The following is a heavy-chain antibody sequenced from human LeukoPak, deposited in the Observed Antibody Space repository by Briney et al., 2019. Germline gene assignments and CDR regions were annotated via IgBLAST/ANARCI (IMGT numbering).Heavy chain of an antibody. J-gene: IGHJ4*02. CDR2: INPSGGST. V-gene: IGHV1-46*01. D-gene: IGHD3-3*01. Sequence: GASVKVSCKASGYTFTSYYMHWVRQAPGQGLEWMGIINPSGGSTSYAQKFQGRVTMSRDTSTSTVYMELSSLRSEDTAVYYCARGDDDFWSGPVFDYWGQGTLVTVSS. CDR1: GYTFTSYY. CDR3: ARGDDDFWSGPVFDY.